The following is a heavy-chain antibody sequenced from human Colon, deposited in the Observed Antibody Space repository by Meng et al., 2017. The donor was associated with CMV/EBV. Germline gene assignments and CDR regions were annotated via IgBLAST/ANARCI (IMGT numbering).Heavy chain of an antibody. V-gene: IGHV3-48*03. CDR1: GFTFSSYE. CDR2: ISSGGLTI. J-gene: IGHJ6*02. Sequence: GESLKISCAASGFTFSSYEMNWVHQAPGKGLEWVSYISSGGLTIKYADSVKGRFTISRDNAKNSLYLQMNSLRAEDTAIYYCARGRGRAYGMDVWGQGTTVTVSS. CDR3: ARGRGRAYGMDV.